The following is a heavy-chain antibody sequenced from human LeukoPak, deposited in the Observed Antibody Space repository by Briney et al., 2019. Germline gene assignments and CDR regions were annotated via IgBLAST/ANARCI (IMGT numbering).Heavy chain of an antibody. Sequence: SEPLSLTCTVSVGPFSRYYWHWLRQPAGKGLEWIGRIYATGSTNYNPSLKSRVTMSVDTSKSQFCLKLSSVTAADTARYYCARTLYYGEFADDAFDIWGQGTMVTVSS. CDR2: IYATGST. CDR1: VGPFSRYY. CDR3: ARTLYYGEFADDAFDI. J-gene: IGHJ3*02. D-gene: IGHD4-17*01. V-gene: IGHV4-4*07.